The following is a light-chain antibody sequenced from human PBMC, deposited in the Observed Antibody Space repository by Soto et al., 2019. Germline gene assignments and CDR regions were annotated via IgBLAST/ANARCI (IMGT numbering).Light chain of an antibody. CDR3: HQYGVSPIT. CDR1: QSVSTSY. Sequence: EIVLAQSPGTLSLSPGDRATLSCRASQSVSTSYLGWYQQKPGQAPRLLIYGASSRATGSPDRFRGSGSGTDFTLTISRLEPEDFAVYYCHQYGVSPITFGQGTRLEIK. J-gene: IGKJ5*01. CDR2: GAS. V-gene: IGKV3-20*01.